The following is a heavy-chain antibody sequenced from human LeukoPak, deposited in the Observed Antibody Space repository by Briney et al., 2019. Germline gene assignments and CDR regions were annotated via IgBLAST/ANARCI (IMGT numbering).Heavy chain of an antibody. V-gene: IGHV3-49*04. D-gene: IGHD1-1*01. J-gene: IGHJ4*02. Sequence: PGGSLRLSCAASGFTFSNAWMNWVRQAPGKGLEWVGFIRSKAYGETADYAASVKGRFTISRDDYKAIAYLQMNSLKTEDTAVYHCTRDRGAYNLYDYWGQGTLVTVSS. CDR1: GFTFSNAW. CDR2: IRSKAYGETA. CDR3: TRDRGAYNLYDY.